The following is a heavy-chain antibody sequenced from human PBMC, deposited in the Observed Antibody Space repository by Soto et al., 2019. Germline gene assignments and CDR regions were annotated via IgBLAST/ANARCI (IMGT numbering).Heavy chain of an antibody. J-gene: IGHJ4*02. Sequence: QIQLVQSGTEVRKPGASAKVSCKTSGYTFTNNDVCWVRQTPGQGLEWMGWISPYSGKTNYARKFKVRVTITTNTSTYTVYIELTSRTSDGTDVYYCAIEGPMFLPDYWGQATMVTVSS. V-gene: IGHV1-18*01. CDR2: ISPYSGKT. D-gene: IGHD3-10*02. CDR1: GYTFTNND. CDR3: AIEGPMFLPDY.